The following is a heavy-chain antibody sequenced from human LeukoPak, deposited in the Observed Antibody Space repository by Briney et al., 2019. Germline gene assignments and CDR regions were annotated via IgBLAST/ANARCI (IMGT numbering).Heavy chain of an antibody. CDR3: ARPKDPYYYHMDV. Sequence: SETLSLTCAVYGGSFSGYYWSWIRQPPGKGLEWIGEINHIGSTNYNPSLKSRVTISVDTSKNQFSLKLSSVTAADTAVYYCARPKDPYYYHMDVWGKGTTVTISS. D-gene: IGHD2-15*01. J-gene: IGHJ6*03. CDR1: GGSFSGYY. V-gene: IGHV4-34*01. CDR2: INHIGST.